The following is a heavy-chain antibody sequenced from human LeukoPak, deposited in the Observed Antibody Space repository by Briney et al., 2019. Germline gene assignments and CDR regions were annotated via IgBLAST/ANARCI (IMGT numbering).Heavy chain of an antibody. CDR2: INWSGGNT. D-gene: IGHD2-15*01. Sequence: GGSLRLSCAASGFTFDDYGMSWVRQAPGKGLEWVSGINWSGGNTGYADSVKGRFTISRDNAKNSLYLQMNSLRAEDTALYYCARGLGYCSGGSCHSDYWGQGTLVTVSS. CDR3: ARGLGYCSGGSCHSDY. J-gene: IGHJ4*02. CDR1: GFTFDDYG. V-gene: IGHV3-20*04.